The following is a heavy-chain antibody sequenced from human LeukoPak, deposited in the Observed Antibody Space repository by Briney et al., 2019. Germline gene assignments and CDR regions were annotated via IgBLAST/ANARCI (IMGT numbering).Heavy chain of an antibody. CDR1: GFTFTTYT. V-gene: IGHV1-3*01. D-gene: IGHD6-19*01. J-gene: IGHJ5*02. CDR3: ARGAPIRVAVAATFDP. Sequence: GASVKVSRKTSGFTFTTYTMHWVRQAPGQRLEWMGWINAANGNTQYSQKFQGRVTITRDTSASTAYMELSSLRSEDTAVYYCARGAPIRVAVAATFDPWGQGTLVTVPS. CDR2: INAANGNT.